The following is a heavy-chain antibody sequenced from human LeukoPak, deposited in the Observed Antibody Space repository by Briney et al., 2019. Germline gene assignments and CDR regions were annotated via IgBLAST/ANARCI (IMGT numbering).Heavy chain of an antibody. V-gene: IGHV3-33*01. Sequence: GGSLRLSCAASGFTFSSYGMHWVRQAPGKGLEWVAVIWYDGSNKYYADSVKGRFTISRDNSKNTLYLQMNSLRAEDTAVYYCARTLFGFGELPYYYYGMDVWGQGTTVTVSS. J-gene: IGHJ6*02. D-gene: IGHD3-10*01. CDR3: ARTLFGFGELPYYYYGMDV. CDR1: GFTFSSYG. CDR2: IWYDGSNK.